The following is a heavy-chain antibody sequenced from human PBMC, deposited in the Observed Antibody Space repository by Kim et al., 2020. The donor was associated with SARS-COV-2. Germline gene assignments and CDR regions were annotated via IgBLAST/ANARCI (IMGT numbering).Heavy chain of an antibody. CDR1: GYSFTSYW. J-gene: IGHJ6*02. CDR2: IYPGDSDT. D-gene: IGHD6-13*01. Sequence: GESLKISCKGSGYSFTSYWIGWVRQMPGKGLEWMGIIYPGDSDTRYSPSFQGQVTISADKSISTAYLQWSSLKASDTAMYYCARNGGSYSSSWYGGFGTNYYYYGMDVWGQGTTVTVSS. V-gene: IGHV5-51*01. CDR3: ARNGGSYSSSWYGGFGTNYYYYGMDV.